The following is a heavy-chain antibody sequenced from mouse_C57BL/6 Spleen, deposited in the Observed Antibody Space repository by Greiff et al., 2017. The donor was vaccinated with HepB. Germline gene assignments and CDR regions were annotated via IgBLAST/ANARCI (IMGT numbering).Heavy chain of an antibody. CDR3: ARRLDYYAMDY. V-gene: IGHV5-17*01. D-gene: IGHD2-4*01. CDR2: ISSGSSTI. Sequence: EVHLVESGGGLVKPGGSLKLSCAASGFTFSDYGMHWVRQAPEKGLEWVAYISSGSSTIYYADTVKGRFTISRDNAKNTLFLQMTSLRSEDTAMYYCARRLDYYAMDYWGQGTSVTVSS. CDR1: GFTFSDYG. J-gene: IGHJ4*01.